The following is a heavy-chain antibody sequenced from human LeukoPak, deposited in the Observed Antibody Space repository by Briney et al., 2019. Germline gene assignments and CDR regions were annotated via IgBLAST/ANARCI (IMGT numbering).Heavy chain of an antibody. Sequence: PGGALRLSCAASGVTFSSYEMNRVREAPGKGRGGGSYISSSGRTIYYADSVKGRFTISRDNAKNSLYLQMDTLRAEDTAVYYCSRVASSSSWSYYFDYWGQGTLVTVSS. D-gene: IGHD6-13*01. V-gene: IGHV3-48*03. CDR3: SRVASSSSWSYYFDY. J-gene: IGHJ4*02. CDR2: ISSSGRTI. CDR1: GVTFSSYE.